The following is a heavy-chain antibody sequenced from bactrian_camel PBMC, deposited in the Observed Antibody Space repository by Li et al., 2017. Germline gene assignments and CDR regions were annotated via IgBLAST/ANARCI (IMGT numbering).Heavy chain of an antibody. CDR3: TAALVVGSHEYNN. CDR2: IYPGGEST. CDR1: GFTFDDSD. D-gene: IGHD2*01. Sequence: VQLVESGGGSVQAGETLRLSCTTSGFTFDDSDMGWYRQAPGKGLEWVSAIYPGGESTYYADSVKGRFTISKDNAKNTLYLQMNSLKPEDTAVYYCTAALVVGSHEYNNWGQGTQVTVSA. V-gene: IGHV3S40*01. J-gene: IGHJ4*01.